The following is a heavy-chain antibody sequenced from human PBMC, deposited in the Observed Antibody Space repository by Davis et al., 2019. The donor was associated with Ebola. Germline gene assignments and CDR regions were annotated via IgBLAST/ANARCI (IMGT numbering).Heavy chain of an antibody. V-gene: IGHV4-39*01. CDR1: GGSISSYY. J-gene: IGHJ6*02. Sequence: SETLSLTCTVSGGSISSYYWGWIRQPPGKGLEWIGSIYYSGSTYYNPSLKSRVTISVDTSKNQFSLKLSSVTAADTAVYYCARHEGYCSSTSCRNYYYYGMDVWGQGTTVTVSS. D-gene: IGHD2-2*01. CDR3: ARHEGYCSSTSCRNYYYYGMDV. CDR2: IYYSGST.